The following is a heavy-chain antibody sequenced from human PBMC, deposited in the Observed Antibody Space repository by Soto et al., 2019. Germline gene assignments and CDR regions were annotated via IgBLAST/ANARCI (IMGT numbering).Heavy chain of an antibody. Sequence: SETLSLTCAVYGGSFSGYYWSWIRQPPGKGLEWIGEINHSGSTNYNPSLKSRVTISVDTSKNQFSLKLSSVTAADTAVYYCASGSIAVAGTLTRIAAKWGQGTLVTVSS. V-gene: IGHV4-34*01. D-gene: IGHD6-19*01. CDR2: INHSGST. J-gene: IGHJ4*02. CDR1: GGSFSGYY. CDR3: ASGSIAVAGTLTRIAAK.